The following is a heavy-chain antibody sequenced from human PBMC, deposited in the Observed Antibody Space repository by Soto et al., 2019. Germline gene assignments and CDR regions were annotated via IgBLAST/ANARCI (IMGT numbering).Heavy chain of an antibody. CDR2: ISAYNGNT. V-gene: IGHV1-18*01. CDR3: ARGSQWLVIPPYYYGMDV. Sequence: EASVKVSCKASGYTFTSYGISWVRQAPGQGLEWMGWISAYNGNTNYAQKLQGRVTMTTDTSTSTAYMELRSLRSDDTAVYYCARGSQWLVIPPYYYGMDVWGQGTTVTVSS. J-gene: IGHJ6*02. CDR1: GYTFTSYG. D-gene: IGHD6-19*01.